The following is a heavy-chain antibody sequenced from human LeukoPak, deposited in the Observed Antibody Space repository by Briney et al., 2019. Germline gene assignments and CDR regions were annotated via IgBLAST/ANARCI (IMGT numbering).Heavy chain of an antibody. Sequence: KCGESLKISCKGSGYSFTSYWIGWVRQMPGKGLEWMGIIYPGDSDTRYSPSFQGKVTISADKSISTAYLQWSSLKASDTAMYYCARPRIAAAGNVYYMDVWGKGTTVTVSS. CDR3: ARPRIAAAGNVYYMDV. D-gene: IGHD6-13*01. CDR1: GYSFTSYW. CDR2: IYPGDSDT. V-gene: IGHV5-51*01. J-gene: IGHJ6*03.